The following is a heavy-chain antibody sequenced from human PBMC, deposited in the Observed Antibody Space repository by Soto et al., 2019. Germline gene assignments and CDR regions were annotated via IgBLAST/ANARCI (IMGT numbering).Heavy chain of an antibody. J-gene: IGHJ4*02. CDR2: IYYSGST. CDR1: GGSISSGGYY. CDR3: ARDDIVATGIDY. Sequence: QVQLQESGPGLVKPSQTLSLTCTVSGGSISSGGYYWSWLRPHPGKGLEWIGYIYYSGSTYYNPSLKSRVTISVDTSKNQFSLKLSSVTAADTAVYYCARDDIVATGIDYWGQGTLVTVSS. D-gene: IGHD5-12*01. V-gene: IGHV4-31*03.